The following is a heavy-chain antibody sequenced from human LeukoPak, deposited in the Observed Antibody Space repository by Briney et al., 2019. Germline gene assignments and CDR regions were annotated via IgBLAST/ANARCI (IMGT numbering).Heavy chain of an antibody. Sequence: ASVKVSCKVSGYTLTELSMHWVRQAPGKGLEWMGGFDPEDGETIYARKFQGRVTMTEDTSTDTAYMELSSLRSEDTAVYYCATDFVVVVAATGAFDIWGQGTMVTVSS. J-gene: IGHJ3*02. CDR2: FDPEDGET. D-gene: IGHD2-15*01. V-gene: IGHV1-24*01. CDR1: GYTLTELS. CDR3: ATDFVVVVAATGAFDI.